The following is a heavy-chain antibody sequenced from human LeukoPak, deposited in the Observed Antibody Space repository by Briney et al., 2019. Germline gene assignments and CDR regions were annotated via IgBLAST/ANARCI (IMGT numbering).Heavy chain of an antibody. CDR1: GFTFSSYA. CDR3: AKGFNWNYPHYFDY. Sequence: GGSLRLSCAASGFTFSSYAMNWVRQAPGKGLEGVSTISSSGDTTYYADSVKGRFTISRDSSKNTLHLQMNSLRAGDTAVYYCAKGFNWNYPHYFDYWGQGTLVTVSS. J-gene: IGHJ4*02. CDR2: ISSSGDTT. D-gene: IGHD1-7*01. V-gene: IGHV3-23*01.